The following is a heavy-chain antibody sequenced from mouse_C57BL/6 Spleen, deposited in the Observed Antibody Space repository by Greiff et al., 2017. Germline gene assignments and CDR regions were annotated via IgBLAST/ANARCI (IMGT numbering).Heavy chain of an antibody. CDR2: INPSNGGT. V-gene: IGHV1-53*01. J-gene: IGHJ2*01. CDR1: GYTFTSYW. Sequence: VQLVESGTELVKPGASVKLSCKASGYTFTSYWMHWVKQRPGQGLEWIGNINPSNGGTNYNEKFKSKATLTVDKSSSTAYMQLSSLTSEDSAVYYCARWTTVVAVDYWGQGTTLTVSS. CDR3: ARWTTVVAVDY. D-gene: IGHD1-1*01.